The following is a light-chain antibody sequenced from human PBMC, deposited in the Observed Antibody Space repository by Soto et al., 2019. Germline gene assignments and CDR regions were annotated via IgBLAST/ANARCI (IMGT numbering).Light chain of an antibody. Sequence: ETVLPQSPSTRSLSPGERATLSCRASQSVSSYLAWYQQKPGQAPRLLIYGASTRATGVPVRFSGSGSGTEFTLTISSLQSEDFAVYYCQQCDTWPRTFGQGTKVDIK. CDR1: QSVSSY. J-gene: IGKJ1*01. CDR2: GAS. CDR3: QQCDTWPRT. V-gene: IGKV3-15*01.